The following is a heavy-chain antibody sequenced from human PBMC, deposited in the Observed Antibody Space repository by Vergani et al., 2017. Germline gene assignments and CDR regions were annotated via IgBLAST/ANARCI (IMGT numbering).Heavy chain of an antibody. Sequence: EVQLVESGGGLVKPGGSLRLSCAASGFTFNNAWMNWVRQAPGKGLEWVSAISGSGGNTYYADSVKGRFTISRDNSKNTLYLQMNSLRAEDTAVYYCAKDHGDYDFWSGSTGDYMDVWGKGTTVTVSS. J-gene: IGHJ6*03. D-gene: IGHD3-3*01. V-gene: IGHV3-23*04. CDR1: GFTFNNAW. CDR3: AKDHGDYDFWSGSTGDYMDV. CDR2: ISGSGGNT.